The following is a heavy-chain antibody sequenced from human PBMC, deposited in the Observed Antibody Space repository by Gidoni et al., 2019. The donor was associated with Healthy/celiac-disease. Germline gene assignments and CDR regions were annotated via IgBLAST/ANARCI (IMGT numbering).Heavy chain of an antibody. J-gene: IGHJ4*02. Sequence: EVQLLESGGGLVQPGGSLRLSCSASVFTFSSYAMGWVRQAPGKGMEWVSAISGSGGSTYYADSMKGRFTISRDNSKNTLYLQMNSLRAEDTAVYYCAKVRDFWSGYLTNFDYWGQGTLVTVSS. CDR2: ISGSGGST. D-gene: IGHD3-3*01. CDR1: VFTFSSYA. V-gene: IGHV3-23*01. CDR3: AKVRDFWSGYLTNFDY.